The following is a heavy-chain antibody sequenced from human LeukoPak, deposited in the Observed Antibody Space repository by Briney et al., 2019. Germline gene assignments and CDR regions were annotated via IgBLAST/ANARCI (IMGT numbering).Heavy chain of an antibody. J-gene: IGHJ6*02. CDR2: ISYDGSNK. D-gene: IGHD5-18*01. Sequence: GGSLRLSCAASGFTVSSNYMSWVRQAPGKGLEWVAVISYDGSNKYYADSVKGRFTISRDNSKNTLYLQMNSLRAEDTAVYYCAKDLLTYTAMATGYYYYGMDVWGQGTTVTVSS. CDR1: GFTVSSNY. V-gene: IGHV3-30*18. CDR3: AKDLLTYTAMATGYYYYGMDV.